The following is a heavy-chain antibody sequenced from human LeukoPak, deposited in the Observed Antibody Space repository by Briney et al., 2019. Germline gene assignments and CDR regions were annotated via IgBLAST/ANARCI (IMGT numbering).Heavy chain of an antibody. CDR1: GGTISSYA. CDR2: IIPILGTA. D-gene: IGHD3-10*01. CDR3: AREQDYGSGIQLFDP. Sequence: ASVKVSCKASGGTISSYAISWVRQAPGQGLEWMGGIIPILGTANYAQKFQGRVTITADESTSTAYMELSSLRSEDTAVYYCAREQDYGSGIQLFDPWGQGTLVTVSS. J-gene: IGHJ5*02. V-gene: IGHV1-69*13.